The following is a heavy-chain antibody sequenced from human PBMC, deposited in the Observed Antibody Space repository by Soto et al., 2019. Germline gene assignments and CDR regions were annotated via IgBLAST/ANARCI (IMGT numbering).Heavy chain of an antibody. Sequence: PSETLSLTCTVSGGSTSTYYWSWIRQPPGKGLEWIGYIYYSGSTNYNPSLKSRVTISVDTSKNQFSLKLSSVTAADTAVYYCARDAGGWYRLLSPWFDPWGQGTLVTVSS. D-gene: IGHD2-2*01. J-gene: IGHJ5*02. V-gene: IGHV4-59*01. CDR2: IYYSGST. CDR3: ARDAGGWYRLLSPWFDP. CDR1: GGSTSTYY.